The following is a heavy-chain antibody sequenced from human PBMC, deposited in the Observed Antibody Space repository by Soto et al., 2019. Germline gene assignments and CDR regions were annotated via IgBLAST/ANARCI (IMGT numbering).Heavy chain of an antibody. CDR3: ASGDGYSFYH. J-gene: IGHJ4*02. V-gene: IGHV1-8*01. D-gene: IGHD4-4*01. CDR1: GYTFISYD. CDR2: MNPNTGDT. Sequence: QVQLVQSGAEVKKPGASVKVSCKASGYTFISYDINWVRQATGQGLEWMGWMNPNTGDTGYAQKFQGRVTMTRNTSINPANLELSSLRSDDTAVYFCASGDGYSFYHWGQGTVVTVSS.